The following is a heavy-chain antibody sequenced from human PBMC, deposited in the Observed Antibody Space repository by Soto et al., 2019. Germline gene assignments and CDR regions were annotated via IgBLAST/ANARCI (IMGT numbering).Heavy chain of an antibody. V-gene: IGHV1-8*01. J-gene: IGHJ4*02. CDR2: MNPNSGNT. CDR1: GYTFTSYD. CDR3: ARGLPYSGYDWFDY. Sequence: QVQLVQSGAEVKKPGASVKVSCKASGYTFTSYDINWVRQATGQGLEWMGWMNPNSGNTGYAQKFQGRVTMTRDTSISTAYMELSSLRSEDTAVYYCARGLPYSGYDWFDYWGQGTLVTVSS. D-gene: IGHD5-12*01.